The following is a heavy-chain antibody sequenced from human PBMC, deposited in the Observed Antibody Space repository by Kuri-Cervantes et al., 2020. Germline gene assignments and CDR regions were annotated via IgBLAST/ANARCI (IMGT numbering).Heavy chain of an antibody. D-gene: IGHD3-10*01. V-gene: IGHV3-7*01. Sequence: GESLKILCAASGFTFRSYWMSWVRQAPGKGLEWVANIKQDGSENYYVDSMKGRYTIPRDNAKNSLYLQMNSLRAEDTAVYYCARSRASMVRGRIPYYFDYWGQGTLVTVSS. J-gene: IGHJ4*02. CDR3: ARSRASMVRGRIPYYFDY. CDR2: IKQDGSEN. CDR1: GFTFRSYW.